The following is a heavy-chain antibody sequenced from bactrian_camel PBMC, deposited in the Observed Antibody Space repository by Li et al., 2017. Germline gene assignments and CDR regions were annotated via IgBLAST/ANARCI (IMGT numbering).Heavy chain of an antibody. CDR1: AHAYSSYC. CDR2: IWTGGGTT. D-gene: IGHD1*01. V-gene: IGHV3S28*01. J-gene: IGHJ6*01. CDR3: AAGGTVEYCREMRRNDFGY. Sequence: QLVESGGGSVQAGGSLRLSCAASAHAYSSYCLGWFRQAPGKEREGVAAIWTGGGTTYYADSVKGRFTISQDNAKNTLYLQMTSLEPEDSAMYYCAAGGTVEYCREMRRNDFGYWGQGTQVTVS.